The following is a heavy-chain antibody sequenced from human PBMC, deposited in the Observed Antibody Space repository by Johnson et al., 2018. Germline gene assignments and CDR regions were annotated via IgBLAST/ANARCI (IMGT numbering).Heavy chain of an antibody. J-gene: IGHJ6*03. CDR2: ISSKTFGGTT. CDR1: GFTFRDYS. CDR3: VRGYDFWSGYYMDV. V-gene: IGHV3-49*05. Sequence: VQLVQSGGGLVKXGRSLRLSCTASGFTFRDYSMSWFRQAPGKGLEWVGYISSKTFGGTTEYAASMKGRFTISRDDSGSIAYLQMNSLKTEDTAVYSCVRGYDFWSGYYMDVWGKGTTVTVSS. D-gene: IGHD3-3*01.